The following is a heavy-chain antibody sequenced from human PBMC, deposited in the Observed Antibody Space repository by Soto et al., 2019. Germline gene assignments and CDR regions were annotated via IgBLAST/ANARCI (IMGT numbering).Heavy chain of an antibody. CDR2: ISAYNGNT. D-gene: IGHD5-18*01. J-gene: IGHJ6*02. CDR3: ATGYSYRTPYYYGMDV. CDR1: GYTFTSYG. Sequence: ASVKVSCKASGYTFTSYGISWVRQAPGQGLEWMGWISAYNGNTNYAQKLQGRVTMTTDTSTSTAYMELRSLRSDDTAVYYCATGYSYRTPYYYGMDVWGQGTTVTVSS. V-gene: IGHV1-18*01.